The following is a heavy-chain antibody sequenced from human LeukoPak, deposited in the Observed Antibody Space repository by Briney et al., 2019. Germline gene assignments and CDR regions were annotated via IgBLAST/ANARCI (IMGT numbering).Heavy chain of an antibody. J-gene: IGHJ5*02. CDR2: IYYSGST. CDR1: GGSFSSSTYY. Sequence: ASETLSLTCSVSGGSFSSSTYYWGWIRQPPGKGLEWIGYIYYSGSTNYNPSLKSRVTMSVDTSKNQFSLKLSSVTATDTAVYYCARHNYYSNYGDWFDPWGQGALVTVSS. CDR3: ARHNYYSNYGDWFDP. D-gene: IGHD4-11*01. V-gene: IGHV4-61*05.